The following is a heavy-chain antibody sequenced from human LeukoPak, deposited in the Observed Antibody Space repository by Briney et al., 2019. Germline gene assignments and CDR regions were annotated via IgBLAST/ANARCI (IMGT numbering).Heavy chain of an antibody. Sequence: PGGSLRLSCSASAFAFSSYEMNWVRQAPGKGPELISYISGGRDTMYYADSVKGRFTSSRDNAKNSLFLEMNSLRAEDTAVYYCVRVGRIQYFDYWGQGTRVTVSS. J-gene: IGHJ4*02. CDR2: ISGGRDTM. D-gene: IGHD5-18*01. CDR3: VRVGRIQYFDY. CDR1: AFAFSSYE. V-gene: IGHV3-48*03.